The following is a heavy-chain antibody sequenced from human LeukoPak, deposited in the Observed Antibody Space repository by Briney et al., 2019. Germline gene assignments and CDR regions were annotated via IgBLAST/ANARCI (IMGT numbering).Heavy chain of an antibody. CDR1: GGSITSNYHY. D-gene: IGHD3-22*01. Sequence: SETLSLTCTVSGGSITSNYHYWGWLRQPRGKGVGWMENIYHGGPTYYSPSLQSRITISVDTSKNQFYVKLRSVTAADTAVYYCARLLGSSYYSFDSWGQGTLVTVSS. J-gene: IGHJ4*02. CDR3: ARLLGSSYYSFDS. CDR2: IYHGGPT. V-gene: IGHV4-39*01.